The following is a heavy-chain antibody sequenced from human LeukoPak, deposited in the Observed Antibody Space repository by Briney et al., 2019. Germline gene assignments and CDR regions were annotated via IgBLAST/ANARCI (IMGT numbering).Heavy chain of an antibody. CDR3: AKGKTGTTPPYFDY. V-gene: IGHV3-9*01. J-gene: IGHJ4*02. Sequence: GGSLRLSCAASGFPFSSRWMYWVRQTPGKGLVWVSGISWNSGSIGYADSVKGRFTISRDNAKNSLYLQMNSLRAEDTALYYCAKGKTGTTPPYFDYWGQGTLVTVSS. D-gene: IGHD1-7*01. CDR2: ISWNSGSI. CDR1: GFPFSSRW.